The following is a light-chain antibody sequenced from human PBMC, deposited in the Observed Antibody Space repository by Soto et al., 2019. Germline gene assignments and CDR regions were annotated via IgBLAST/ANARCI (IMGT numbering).Light chain of an antibody. CDR3: QQRSNWPQT. CDR2: DAS. CDR1: QSVSSY. V-gene: IGKV3-11*01. J-gene: IGKJ1*01. Sequence: EIVLTQSPATLSLSPGERATLSCRASQSVSSYLAWYQQKPGQAPRLLIYDASNRATGIPVTFGGSGSGTDFALTTSSLDPEDFAVYDCQQRSNWPQTFGQGTKVDIK.